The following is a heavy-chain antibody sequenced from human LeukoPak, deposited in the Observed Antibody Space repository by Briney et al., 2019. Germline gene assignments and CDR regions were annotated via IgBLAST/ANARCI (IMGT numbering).Heavy chain of an antibody. CDR3: ASRRYSSSWYEFNNY. D-gene: IGHD6-13*01. V-gene: IGHV4-34*04. CDR2: INHSGST. CDR1: GGSFSGYY. J-gene: IGHJ4*02. Sequence: SETLSLTCAVFGGSFSGYYWSWIRQPPGKGLEWIGEINHSGSTKNNPSLKSRATISVDTSKNQFSLKLSSVTAADTAVYYCASRRYSSSWYEFNNYWGQGTLVTVSP.